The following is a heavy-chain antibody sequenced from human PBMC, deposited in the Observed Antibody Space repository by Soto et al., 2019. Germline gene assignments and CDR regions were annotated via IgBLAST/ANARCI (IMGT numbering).Heavy chain of an antibody. V-gene: IGHV1-3*01. CDR2: INAGNGNT. Sequence: ASVKVSCKASGYTFTTYAVHWVRQAPGQRLEWMGWINAGNGNTKYSQKFQGRVTITRDTSASTAYMELSSLRSEDTAVYYCARNKYSGYDFDYYGMDVWGQGTTVTVSS. CDR3: ARNKYSGYDFDYYGMDV. CDR1: GYTFTTYA. D-gene: IGHD5-12*01. J-gene: IGHJ6*02.